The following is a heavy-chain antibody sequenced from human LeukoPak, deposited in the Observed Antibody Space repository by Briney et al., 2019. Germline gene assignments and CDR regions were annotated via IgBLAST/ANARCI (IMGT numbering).Heavy chain of an antibody. CDR2: ISGSGGRT. D-gene: IGHD4-11*01. J-gene: IGHJ4*02. CDR3: ARTVTTDY. Sequence: GGSLRLACAASGFTFSRYAMSWVRQAAGKVLGWVSGISGSGGRTYYADSVKGRFTLSRDNSKNTLYLQMNSLRAEDTAVYYCARTVTTDYWGQGTLVTVSS. CDR1: GFTFSRYA. V-gene: IGHV3-23*01.